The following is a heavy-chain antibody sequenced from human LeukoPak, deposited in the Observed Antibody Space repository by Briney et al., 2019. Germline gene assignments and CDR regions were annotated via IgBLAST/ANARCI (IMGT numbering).Heavy chain of an antibody. CDR3: VNVVRHWFGELTLESRAGSFDY. CDR2: IYHSGST. D-gene: IGHD3-10*01. Sequence: PGGSLRLSCAASGFTFSSYAMSCVRQAPGKGLEWIGDIYHSGSTDYNPSLKSQVTISLDKSKNQFSLKLTSVTAADTAVYFCVNVVRHWFGELTLESRAGSFDYWGQGTLVTVSS. J-gene: IGHJ4*02. CDR1: GFTFSSYAM. V-gene: IGHV4-4*01.